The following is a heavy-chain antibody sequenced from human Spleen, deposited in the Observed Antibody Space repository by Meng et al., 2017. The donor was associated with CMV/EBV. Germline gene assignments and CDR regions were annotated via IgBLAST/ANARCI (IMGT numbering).Heavy chain of an antibody. D-gene: IGHD2-2*01. V-gene: IGHV4-39*07. CDR3: ARAVIYCSGTGCYFTPYFDY. CDR2: IYYSGST. Sequence: SETLSLTCTVSGGSISSTLYYWGWIRQPPGKGLEWIGSIYYSGSTYYNPSLESRCTISVDTSKNQFSLKLTSVTAADTAMYYCARAVIYCSGTGCYFTPYFDYWGQGTLVTVSS. J-gene: IGHJ4*02. CDR1: GGSISSTLYY.